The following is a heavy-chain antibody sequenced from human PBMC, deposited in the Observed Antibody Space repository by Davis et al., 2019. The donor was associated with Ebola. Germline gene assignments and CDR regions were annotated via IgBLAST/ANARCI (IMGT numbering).Heavy chain of an antibody. V-gene: IGHV1-2*02. CDR2: INPNSGGT. Sequence: ASVKVSCKASGYTFTSYYMHWVRQAPGQGLEWMGWINPNSGGTNYAQKFQGRVTMTRDTSISTAYMELSRLRSDDTAVYYCASTPGFGVAGPLWDWGQGTLVTVSS. J-gene: IGHJ4*02. CDR3: ASTPGFGVAGPLWD. CDR1: GYTFTSYY. D-gene: IGHD3-3*01.